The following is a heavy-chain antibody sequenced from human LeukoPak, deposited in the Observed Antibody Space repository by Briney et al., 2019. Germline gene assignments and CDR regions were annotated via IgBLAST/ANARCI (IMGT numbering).Heavy chain of an antibody. CDR1: GGSMGNFY. Sequence: SETLSLTCTVYGGSMGNFYWNWIRQPAGKGLEWIGRIYTSGGINYNPSLKSRVTMSVDTSKNQFSLKLTSVTAADTAAYYCARPRNYIDHLDAFDIWGQGTMVTVSS. CDR3: ARPRNYIDHLDAFDI. CDR2: IYTSGGI. J-gene: IGHJ3*02. V-gene: IGHV4-4*07. D-gene: IGHD1-7*01.